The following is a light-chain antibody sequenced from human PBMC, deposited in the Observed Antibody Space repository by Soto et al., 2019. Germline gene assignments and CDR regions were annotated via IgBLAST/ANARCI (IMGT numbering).Light chain of an antibody. J-gene: IGKJ1*01. CDR2: SVS. Sequence: EMVLTQSPGTLSLSPGDRATLSCRASQSVSNDYVAWVQQKPGQTPRLLIYSVSSRATGIPDRFSGSGSGTDFTLTISSLQSEDFAVYYCQRYNNWPPEGTFGQGTKVDIK. CDR3: QRYNNWPPEGT. CDR1: QSVSNDY. V-gene: IGKV3-20*01.